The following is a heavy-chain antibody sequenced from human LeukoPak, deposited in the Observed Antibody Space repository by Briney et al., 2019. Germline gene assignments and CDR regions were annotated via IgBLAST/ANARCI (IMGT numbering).Heavy chain of an antibody. CDR2: ISYDGSKK. V-gene: IGHV3-30*04. CDR1: GFTFSIYA. D-gene: IGHD4-17*01. J-gene: IGHJ4*02. Sequence: GGSLRLSCAASGFTFSIYAMHWVRQAPGKGLEGVAVISYDGSKKYYGDSVKGRFTISRDNSQTTLYLQMTSLRAEDTAVYYCARETYGDHYFDYWGQGTLVTVSS. CDR3: ARETYGDHYFDY.